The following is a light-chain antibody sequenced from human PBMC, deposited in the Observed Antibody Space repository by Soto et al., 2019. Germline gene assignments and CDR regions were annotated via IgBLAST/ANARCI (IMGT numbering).Light chain of an antibody. CDR1: QSVGSA. CDR2: GAS. J-gene: IGKJ4*01. Sequence: EIVMTQSPATLSVSPGETATLSCRASQSVGSALAWYQHRPDQAPRLLIVGASIRATGVPGRFSGGGSGTDFTLTISSLQSEDFAVYYCQQYRNWPPLTFGGGTTVEIK. CDR3: QQYRNWPPLT. V-gene: IGKV3-15*01.